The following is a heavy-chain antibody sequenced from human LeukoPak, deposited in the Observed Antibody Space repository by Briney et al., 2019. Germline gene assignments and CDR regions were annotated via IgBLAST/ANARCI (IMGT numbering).Heavy chain of an antibody. Sequence: GGSLRLSCAASGFPFSSNAMSWIRQAPGKGLEWVSVIYSGGDTYYADSVKGRFTISRDNSKNTLYLQMNSPRAEDTAVYYCARPGYSTGAFDYWGQGTLVTVSS. D-gene: IGHD6-25*01. J-gene: IGHJ4*02. CDR1: GFPFSSNA. CDR2: IYSGGDT. V-gene: IGHV3-53*01. CDR3: ARPGYSTGAFDY.